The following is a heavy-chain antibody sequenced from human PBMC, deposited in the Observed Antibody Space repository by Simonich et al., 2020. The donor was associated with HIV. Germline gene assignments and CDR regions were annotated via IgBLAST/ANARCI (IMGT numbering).Heavy chain of an antibody. CDR1: GGSFSGYY. D-gene: IGHD2-15*01. CDR2: INHSGST. Sequence: QVQLQQWGAGLLKPSETLSLTCAVYGGSFSGYYWSWIRQPPGTGLEWIGEINHSGSTNYNPSLKGRVTISVDTSKNQFSLKLSSVTAADTAVYYCARGGYCSGGSCYPLFSRYGMDVWGQGTTVTVSS. CDR3: ARGGYCSGGSCYPLFSRYGMDV. V-gene: IGHV4-34*01. J-gene: IGHJ6*02.